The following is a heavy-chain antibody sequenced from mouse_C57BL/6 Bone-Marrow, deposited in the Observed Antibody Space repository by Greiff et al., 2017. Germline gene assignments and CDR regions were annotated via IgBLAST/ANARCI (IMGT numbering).Heavy chain of an antibody. CDR2: INPYNGGT. D-gene: IGHD2-5*01. CDR3: AREGSNFYAMDY. J-gene: IGHJ4*01. V-gene: IGHV1-19*01. CDR1: GYTFTDYY. Sequence: EVQLKESGPVLVKPGASVKMSCKASGYTFTDYYMNWVKQSHGKSLEWIGVINPYNGGTSYNQKFKDKATLTVDKSSSTAYMELNSLTSEDSAVYYCAREGSNFYAMDYWGQGTSVTVSS.